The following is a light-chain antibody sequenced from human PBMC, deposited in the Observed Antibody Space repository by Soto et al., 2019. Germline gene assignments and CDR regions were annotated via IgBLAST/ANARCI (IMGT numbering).Light chain of an antibody. CDR1: STNVGSYNL. Sequence: QSALTQPASVSGSPGQSITFSCTGTSTNVGSYNLVSWYQQHPGKAPKLMIYEVSKRPSGVSNRFSGSRSGNTASLTISGLQAADEADYYCCSYAGSSTWLFGGGTKVTVL. CDR3: CSYAGSSTWL. J-gene: IGLJ3*02. V-gene: IGLV2-23*02. CDR2: EVS.